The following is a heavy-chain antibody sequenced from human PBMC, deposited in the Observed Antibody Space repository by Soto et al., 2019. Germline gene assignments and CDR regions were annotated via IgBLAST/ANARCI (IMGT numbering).Heavy chain of an antibody. J-gene: IGHJ6*03. D-gene: IGHD3-9*01. CDR2: IWYDGSNK. CDR3: ARDKLRYFDWSGYYYYYYYMDV. CDR1: GFTFSSYG. Sequence: GGSLRLSCAASGFTFSSYGMHWVRQAPGKGLEWVAVIWYDGSNKYYADSVKGRFTISRDNSKNTLYLQMNSLRAEDTAVYYCARDKLRYFDWSGYYYYYYYMDVWGKGTTVTVSS. V-gene: IGHV3-33*01.